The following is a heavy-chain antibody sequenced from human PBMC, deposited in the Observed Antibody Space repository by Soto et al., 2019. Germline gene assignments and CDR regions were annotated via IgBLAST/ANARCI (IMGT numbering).Heavy chain of an antibody. CDR1: GGSFSGYY. CDR2: INHSGIT. J-gene: IGHJ4*02. V-gene: IGHV4-34*01. Sequence: QVQLEQSGAGLLKPSETLSLTCAVYGGSFSGYYWSWIRQPPGKGLEWLGEINHSGITDYNPSLKSRITISIDTSKKQFSLKLNSVTAADTAVYYCAIGPRMWLAGGGYWGQGTQVTVSS. D-gene: IGHD6-19*01. CDR3: AIGPRMWLAGGGY.